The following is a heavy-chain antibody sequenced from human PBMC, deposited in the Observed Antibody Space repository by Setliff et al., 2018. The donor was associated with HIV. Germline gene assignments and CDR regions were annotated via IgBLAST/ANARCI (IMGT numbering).Heavy chain of an antibody. CDR1: GYSFFSSW. D-gene: IGHD4-17*01. J-gene: IGHJ5*01. Sequence: GESLKISCQSSGYSFFSSWIAWVRQMPGKGLEWMGIIYPGDSDTRYSPSFQGRVTLTADKSTSTAYMQLTNLRSDDTAIYYCAPDFGDNWFDSWGQGTLVTVSS. V-gene: IGHV5-51*01. CDR3: APDFGDNWFDS. CDR2: IYPGDSDT.